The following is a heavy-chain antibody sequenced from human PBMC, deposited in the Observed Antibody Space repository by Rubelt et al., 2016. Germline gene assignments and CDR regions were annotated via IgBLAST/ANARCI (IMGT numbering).Heavy chain of an antibody. J-gene: IGHJ4*02. CDR1: GFTFSTYS. D-gene: IGHD5-24*01. CDR2: ISTSSLI. Sequence: AQPGGSLRLSCAASGFTFSTYSMIWVRQAPGKGLEWVSYISTSSLIYYADSVEGRFTISRDNAKNSLYLQMNSLRDEDTAVYYCAILDESRDGYNFRYWGQGTLVTVSS. V-gene: IGHV3-48*02. CDR3: AILDESRDGYNFRY.